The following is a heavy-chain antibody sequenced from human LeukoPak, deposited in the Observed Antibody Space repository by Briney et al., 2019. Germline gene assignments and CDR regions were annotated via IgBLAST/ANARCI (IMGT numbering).Heavy chain of an antibody. V-gene: IGHV1-18*01. Sequence: VSVKVSCKASGYSFTNYGISWVRQAPGQGLEWMGWISAYNGNTDYAQNFQGRATMTTDTSTSTAYMELRSLRSDDTAVYYCARDRSSSDYWGQGTLVTVSS. D-gene: IGHD6-13*01. CDR3: ARDRSSSDY. CDR1: GYSFTNYG. J-gene: IGHJ4*02. CDR2: ISAYNGNT.